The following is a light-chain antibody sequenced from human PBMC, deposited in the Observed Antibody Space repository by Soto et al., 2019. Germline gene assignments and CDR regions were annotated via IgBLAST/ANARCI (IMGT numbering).Light chain of an antibody. CDR3: FSYARSNNWV. CDR2: EVD. CDR1: SSDVGGYNY. Sequence: QSALTQPPSASGSPGQSVTISCTGTSSDVGGYNYVSWYQQHPGKAPKLMIYEVDKRPSGVPDRFSGSKSGTTASLTVSGLQAEDEGDYYCFSYARSNNWVFCGGTKLTVL. V-gene: IGLV2-8*01. J-gene: IGLJ3*02.